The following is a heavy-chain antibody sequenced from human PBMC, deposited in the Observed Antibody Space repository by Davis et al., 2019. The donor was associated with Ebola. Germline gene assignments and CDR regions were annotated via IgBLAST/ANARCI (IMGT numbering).Heavy chain of an antibody. D-gene: IGHD6-19*01. J-gene: IGHJ6*02. V-gene: IGHV4-39*07. Sequence: SETLSLTCTVSGGSISSSSYYWSWIRQPPGKGLEWIGEINHSGSTNYNPSLKSRVTISVDTSKNQFSLKLSSVTAADTAVYYCAGAGDYYYGMYVWGQGTTVTVSS. CDR2: INHSGST. CDR3: AGAGDYYYGMYV. CDR1: GGSISSSSYY.